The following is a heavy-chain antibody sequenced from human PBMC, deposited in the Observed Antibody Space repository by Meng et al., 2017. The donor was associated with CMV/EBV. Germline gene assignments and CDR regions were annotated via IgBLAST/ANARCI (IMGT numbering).Heavy chain of an antibody. CDR3: ARDLMNCSSTSCANWFDP. D-gene: IGHD2-2*01. Sequence: QAQLPESGPGLVKPSEPLSLPCTVSGCSISSAYWSWIRQPAGKGLEWIGRIYTSGSTNYNPSLKSRVTMSVDTSKNQFSLKLSSVTAADTAVYYCARDLMNCSSTSCANWFDPWGQGTLVTVSS. CDR2: IYTSGST. CDR1: GCSISSAY. V-gene: IGHV4-4*07. J-gene: IGHJ5*02.